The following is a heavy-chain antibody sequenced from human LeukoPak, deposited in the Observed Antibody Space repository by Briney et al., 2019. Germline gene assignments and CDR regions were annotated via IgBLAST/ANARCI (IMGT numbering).Heavy chain of an antibody. J-gene: IGHJ4*02. CDR3: TTLLSSGSYQSI. CDR1: GFTFSNAW. D-gene: IGHD1-26*01. CDR2: IKSKTDGGTT. V-gene: IGHV3-15*07. Sequence: GGSLRLSCAASGFTFSNAWMNWVRQAPGKGLEWVGRIKSKTDGGTTDYAAPVKGRFTISRDDSKNTLYLQMNSLKTENTAVYYCTTLLSSGSYQSIWGQGTLVTVSS.